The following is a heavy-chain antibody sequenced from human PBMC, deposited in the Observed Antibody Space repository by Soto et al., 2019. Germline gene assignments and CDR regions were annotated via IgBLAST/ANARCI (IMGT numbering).Heavy chain of an antibody. CDR1: GCSISSGDYY. V-gene: IGHV4-30-4*01. J-gene: IGHJ5*02. D-gene: IGHD3-22*01. CDR2: IYYSGST. CDR3: ARGGGYYYAPPPWFDP. Sequence: SETLSLTCPVSGCSISSGDYYWSWIRQPPGKGLEWIGYIYYSGSTYYNPSLKSRVTISVDTSKNQFSLKLSSVTAADTAVYYCARGGGYYYAPPPWFDPWGQGTLVTVSS.